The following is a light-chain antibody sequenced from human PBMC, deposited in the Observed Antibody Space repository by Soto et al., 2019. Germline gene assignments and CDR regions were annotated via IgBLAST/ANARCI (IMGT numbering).Light chain of an antibody. J-gene: IGKJ5*01. CDR3: QQHNQWPIT. Sequence: VMTQSPLSLSLSPGDTASLSCRASQSAGNFLAWYQQKPGQAPRLLIYYISTRATGIPARFSGSGSGTEFTLTINSLQSEDSAVYYCQQHNQWPITFGQGTRLEIK. CDR1: QSAGNF. CDR2: YIS. V-gene: IGKV3D-15*01.